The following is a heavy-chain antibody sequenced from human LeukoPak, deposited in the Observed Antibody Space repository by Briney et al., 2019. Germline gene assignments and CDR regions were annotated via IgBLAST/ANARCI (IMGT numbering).Heavy chain of an antibody. V-gene: IGHV3-7*01. CDR3: GDPPSDY. D-gene: IGHD2-21*02. J-gene: IGHJ4*02. CDR2: IKQDGSEK. Sequence: GGSLRLSCAASGFRFSKNWMTWVRQAPGKGLEWVANIKQDGSEKNYVDSVKGRFTISRDNAKNSLYLQMNNLRAEDTAVYYCGDPPSDYWGQRTLVTVSS. CDR1: GFRFSKNW.